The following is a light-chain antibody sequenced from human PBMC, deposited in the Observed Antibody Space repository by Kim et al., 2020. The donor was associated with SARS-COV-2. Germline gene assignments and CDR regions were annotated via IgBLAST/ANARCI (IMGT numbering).Light chain of an antibody. J-gene: IGLJ2*01. V-gene: IGLV3-1*01. CDR3: QAWDSSNVV. CDR2: QDS. Sequence: VAPGQAASITCSGDKLGDKYACWYQQKPGQSPVLVIYQDSKRPSGIPERFSGSNSGNTATLTISGTQAMDEADYYCQAWDSSNVVFGGGTQLTVL. CDR1: KLGDKY.